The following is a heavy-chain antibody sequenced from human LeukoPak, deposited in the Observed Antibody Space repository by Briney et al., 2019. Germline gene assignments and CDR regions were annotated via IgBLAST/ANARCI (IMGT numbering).Heavy chain of an antibody. CDR1: GGTFSTYG. J-gene: IGHJ3*02. D-gene: IGHD3-16*01. V-gene: IGHV1-69*05. Sequence: GSSVKVSCKASGGTFSTYGLSWVRQAPGQGPEWLGGIIPIFGTADYAQKFQGRVTITTDESTTTAFMELSSLRSEDTAVYYCAIGEATYFSRWGFEIWGQGTMVTVSS. CDR2: IIPIFGTA. CDR3: AIGEATYFSRWGFEI.